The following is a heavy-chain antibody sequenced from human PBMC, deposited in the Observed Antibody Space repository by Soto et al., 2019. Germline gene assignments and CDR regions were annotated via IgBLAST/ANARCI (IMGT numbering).Heavy chain of an antibody. CDR2: IIPIFGTA. J-gene: IGHJ6*02. Sequence: SVKVSCKASGGTFSSYAISWVRQAPGQGLEWMGGIIPIFGTANYAQKFQGRVTITADESTSTAYMELSSLRSEDTAVYYCASPPVAAAINYYGMDVWGQGTTVTVS. D-gene: IGHD6-13*01. CDR3: ASPPVAAAINYYGMDV. CDR1: GGTFSSYA. V-gene: IGHV1-69*13.